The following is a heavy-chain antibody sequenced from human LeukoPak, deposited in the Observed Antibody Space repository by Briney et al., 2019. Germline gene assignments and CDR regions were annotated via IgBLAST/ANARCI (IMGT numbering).Heavy chain of an antibody. CDR1: GFTFSRYW. CDR2: INSDGSST. D-gene: IGHD4-11*01. V-gene: IGHV3-74*01. J-gene: IGHJ4*02. Sequence: PGGSLRLSCAASGFTFSRYWMHWVRRAPGKGLVWVSRINSDGSSTSYADSVKGRFTISRDNAKNTLYLQMNSLRAEDTAVYYCARVGDSNYGLDYWGQATLVTVSS. CDR3: ARVGDSNYGLDY.